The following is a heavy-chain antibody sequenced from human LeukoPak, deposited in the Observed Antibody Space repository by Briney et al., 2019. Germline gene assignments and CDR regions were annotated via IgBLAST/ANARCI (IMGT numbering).Heavy chain of an antibody. J-gene: IGHJ4*02. Sequence: GASVKVSCKASGYTFTGYYMHWVRQALGQGLEWMGWINPNSGGTNYAQKFQGRVTMTRDTSISTAYMELSRLRSDDTAVYYCARDSSGWYYFDYWGQGTLVTVSS. V-gene: IGHV1-2*02. CDR3: ARDSSGWYYFDY. D-gene: IGHD6-19*01. CDR1: GYTFTGYY. CDR2: INPNSGGT.